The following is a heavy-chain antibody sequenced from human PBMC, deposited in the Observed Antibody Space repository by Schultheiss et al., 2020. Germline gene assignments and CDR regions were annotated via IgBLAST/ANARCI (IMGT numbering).Heavy chain of an antibody. CDR2: ISYDGSNT. J-gene: IGHJ6*02. CDR1: GFTFRSYA. D-gene: IGHD5-12*01. CDR3: ARDASPYSGYDLGVSRYYGMDV. Sequence: GGSLRLSCAASGFTFRSYAMHWVRQAPGKGLEWVAVISYDGSNTFYVDSVKGRFTISRDNSKNTLHLQMNSLRAEDTAVYYCARDASPYSGYDLGVSRYYGMDVWGQGTTVTVSS. V-gene: IGHV3-30*01.